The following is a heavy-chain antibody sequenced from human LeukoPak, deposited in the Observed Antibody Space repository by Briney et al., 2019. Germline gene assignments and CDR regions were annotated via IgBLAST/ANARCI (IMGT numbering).Heavy chain of an antibody. V-gene: IGHV4-59*12. D-gene: IGHD1-26*01. CDR1: GGSISSYY. J-gene: IGHJ4*02. CDR2: IYYSGST. CDR3: SRESGAFSPFGY. Sequence: SETLSLTCTVSGGSISSYYWSWIRQPPGKGLEWIGYIYYSGSTNYNPSLKSRVTMSLDKSKNHLSLNLTSVTAADTAVYYCSRESGAFSPFGYWGQGTLVTVSS.